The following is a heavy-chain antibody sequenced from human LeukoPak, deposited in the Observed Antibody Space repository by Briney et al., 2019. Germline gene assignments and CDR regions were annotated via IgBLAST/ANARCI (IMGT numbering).Heavy chain of an antibody. Sequence: SETLSLTCTVSGGSISSYYWSWIRQPPGKGLEWIGYIYYSGSTNYNPSLKSRVTISVDTSKNQFSLKLSSVTAADTAVYYCARVVGLNYGSSDYWGQGTLVTVSS. V-gene: IGHV4-59*01. CDR1: GGSISSYY. D-gene: IGHD3-10*01. J-gene: IGHJ4*02. CDR3: ARVVGLNYGSSDY. CDR2: IYYSGST.